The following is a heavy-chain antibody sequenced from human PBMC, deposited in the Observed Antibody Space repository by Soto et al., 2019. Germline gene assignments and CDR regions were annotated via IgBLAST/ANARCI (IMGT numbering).Heavy chain of an antibody. Sequence: SETLSLTCAVYGGSFSGYYWSWIRQPPGKGLEWIGEINRSGSTNYNPSLKSRVTISVDTSKNQFSLKLSSVTAADTAVYYCARHTTYYDFWSGYYTMKMTGFDYWGQGTLVTVSS. J-gene: IGHJ4*02. CDR1: GGSFSGYY. CDR2: INRSGST. CDR3: ARHTTYYDFWSGYYTMKMTGFDY. V-gene: IGHV4-34*01. D-gene: IGHD3-3*01.